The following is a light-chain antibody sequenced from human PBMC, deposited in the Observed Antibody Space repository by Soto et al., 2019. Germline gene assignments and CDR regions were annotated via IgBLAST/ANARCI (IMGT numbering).Light chain of an antibody. Sequence: EIVLTQSPGTLSVSPGERATLSCRASQSFTSTSLAWYQQKPGQAPRLLISGASRRAAGIPDRFSGSGSGTDFTLTISRLESEDLAVYYCQQYDSSPRTFGQGTRVEIK. CDR2: GAS. J-gene: IGKJ1*01. CDR3: QQYDSSPRT. V-gene: IGKV3-20*01. CDR1: QSFTSTS.